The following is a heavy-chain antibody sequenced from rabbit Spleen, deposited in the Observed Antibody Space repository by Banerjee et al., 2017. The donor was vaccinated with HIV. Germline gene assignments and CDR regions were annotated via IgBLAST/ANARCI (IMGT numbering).Heavy chain of an antibody. CDR3: TRFWDL. V-gene: IGHV1S45*01. CDR2: INTSSGGT. Sequence: QEQLVESGGGLVQPEGSLTLTCTASGFSFRSYYYMCWVRQAPGKGLEWIGCINTSSGGTYYASWAKGRFTISKTSSTTVTLQMTSLTAADTAPYFCTRFWDLWGPGTLVTVS. CDR1: GFSFRSYYY. D-gene: IGHD5-1*01. J-gene: IGHJ4*01.